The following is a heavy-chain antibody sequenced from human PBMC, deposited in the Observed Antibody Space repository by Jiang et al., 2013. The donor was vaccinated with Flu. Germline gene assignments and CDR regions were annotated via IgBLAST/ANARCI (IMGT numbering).Heavy chain of an antibody. J-gene: IGHJ6*02. CDR3: ASDIVVVVAATYYYYGMDV. Sequence: GAEVKKPGSSVKVSCKASGGTFSSYAISWVRQAPGQGLEWMGRIIPILGIANYAQKFQGRVTITADKSTSTAYMELSSLRSEDTAVYYCASDIVVVVAATYYYYGMDVWGQGTTVTVSS. CDR2: IIPILGIA. V-gene: IGHV1-69*04. D-gene: IGHD2-15*01. CDR1: GGTFSSYA.